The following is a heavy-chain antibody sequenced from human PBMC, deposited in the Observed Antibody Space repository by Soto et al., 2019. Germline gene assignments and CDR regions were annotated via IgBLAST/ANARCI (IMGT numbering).Heavy chain of an antibody. D-gene: IGHD3-22*01. J-gene: IGHJ4*02. Sequence: SETLSLTCTVSGGSISSGGYYWIWIRQHPGNGLEWIGYIYYSGSTYYNPSLKSRVTISVDTSKNQCSLKLSSVTAADTAVYYCARDEFYDSSGYYYSYFDYWGQGTLVTVSS. CDR1: GGSISSGGYY. CDR3: ARDEFYDSSGYYYSYFDY. V-gene: IGHV4-31*03. CDR2: IYYSGST.